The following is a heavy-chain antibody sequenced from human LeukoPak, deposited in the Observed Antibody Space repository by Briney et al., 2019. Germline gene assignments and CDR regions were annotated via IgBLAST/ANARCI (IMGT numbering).Heavy chain of an antibody. CDR3: ARRPPRRGSSGWYYFDY. CDR2: INPSGGST. CDR1: GYTFTSYY. Sequence: ASVKVSCKASGYTFTSYYMHWVRQAPGQGLEWMGIINPSGGSTSYAQKFQGRVTMTRDMSTSTVYMELSSLRFEDTAVYYCARRPPRRGSSGWYYFDYRGQGTLVTVSS. D-gene: IGHD6-19*01. V-gene: IGHV1-46*01. J-gene: IGHJ4*02.